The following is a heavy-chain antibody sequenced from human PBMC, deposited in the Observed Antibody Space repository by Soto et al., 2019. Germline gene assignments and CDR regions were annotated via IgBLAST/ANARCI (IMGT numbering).Heavy chain of an antibody. J-gene: IGHJ5*02. CDR3: ARDYAESRYCSSTSCYLGPDP. D-gene: IGHD2-2*01. CDR1: GFTFSSYG. Sequence: GGSLRLSCGASGFTFSSYGMHWGRPAPGKGLEWGAVIWYDGSNKYYADSVKGRFTISRDNSKNTLYLQMNSLRAEDTAVYYCARDYAESRYCSSTSCYLGPDPWGQGTLVTVSS. CDR2: IWYDGSNK. V-gene: IGHV3-33*01.